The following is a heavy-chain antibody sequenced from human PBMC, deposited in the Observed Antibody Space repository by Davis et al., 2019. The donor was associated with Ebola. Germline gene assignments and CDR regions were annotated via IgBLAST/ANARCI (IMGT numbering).Heavy chain of an antibody. V-gene: IGHV3-64*01. CDR2: ISSYGGST. CDR3: ARDSPYGDYTSNYFDY. J-gene: IGHJ4*02. CDR1: GFTFSSYA. D-gene: IGHD4-17*01. Sequence: GESLKISCAASGFTFSSYAMHWVRQAPGKGLEYVSTISSYGGSTFYANSVKGRFTISRDNSKNTLYLQMGSLRAEDMAVYYCARDSPYGDYTSNYFDYWGQGTLVTVSS.